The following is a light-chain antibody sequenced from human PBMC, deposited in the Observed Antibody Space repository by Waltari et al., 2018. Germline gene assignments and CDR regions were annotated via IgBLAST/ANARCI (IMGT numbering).Light chain of an antibody. CDR2: DAS. CDR3: QQRSNWPLT. V-gene: IGKV3-11*01. Sequence: DIVLTQSPATLSLSPGERATLSCRASHSVSRYLAWYQQRPGQAPRLLIFDASFRATCIPARFSGSGSETDFTLTISSLEPEDCAVYYCQQRSNWPLTFGGGTKVEIK. J-gene: IGKJ4*01. CDR1: HSVSRY.